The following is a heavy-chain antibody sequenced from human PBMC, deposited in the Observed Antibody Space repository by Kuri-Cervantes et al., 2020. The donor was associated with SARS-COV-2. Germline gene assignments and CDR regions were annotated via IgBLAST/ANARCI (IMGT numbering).Heavy chain of an antibody. J-gene: IGHJ4*02. CDR3: AKPRHGAIITIFGVVPRTGFDY. V-gene: IGHV3-30-3*02. Sequence: GGSLRLSCAVSGFTFSSYAMHWVRQAPGKGLEWVAVISYDGSNKYYADSMKGRFTISRDNSKNTLYLQMNSLRAEDTAVYYCAKPRHGAIITIFGVVPRTGFDYWGQGTLVTVSS. CDR2: ISYDGSNK. D-gene: IGHD3-3*01. CDR1: GFTFSSYA.